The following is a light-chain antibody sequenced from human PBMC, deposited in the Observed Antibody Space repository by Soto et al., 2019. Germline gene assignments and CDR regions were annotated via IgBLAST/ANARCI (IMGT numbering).Light chain of an antibody. CDR2: AAS. CDR3: QQTYSNFVS. J-gene: IGKJ4*01. Sequence: DIQMTQSPSSLSSSVGDRVTVPCRASQSIRSYLNWYEQKPGKAPKLVXYAASSLQSGVPSRSRGSGSGTDFTLTISSLQPEDFGTYYCQQTYSNFVSFGGGTKVDIK. V-gene: IGKV1-39*01. CDR1: QSIRSY.